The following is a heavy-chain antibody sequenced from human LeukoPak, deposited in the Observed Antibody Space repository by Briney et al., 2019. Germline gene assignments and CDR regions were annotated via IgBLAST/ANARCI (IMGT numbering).Heavy chain of an antibody. CDR1: GGYISSGSYY. V-gene: IGHV4-39*01. J-gene: IGHJ1*01. Sequence: SETLSLXCTVSGGYISSGSYYWGWIRQPPGKGLEWIGDIYYTGRTYYNSSLKSRLTVSIDTSKNQISVKLASVTAADTAVYYCARRRYYDSTGYLDWGQGTLITVSS. CDR2: IYYTGRT. D-gene: IGHD3-22*01. CDR3: ARRRYYDSTGYLD.